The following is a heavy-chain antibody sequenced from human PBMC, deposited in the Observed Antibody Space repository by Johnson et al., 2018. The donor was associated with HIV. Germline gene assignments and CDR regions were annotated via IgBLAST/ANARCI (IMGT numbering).Heavy chain of an antibody. V-gene: IGHV3-30*18. CDR1: GFTFSTYG. D-gene: IGHD3-3*01. Sequence: QVQLVESGGGVVQPGRSLRLSCAGSGFTFSTYGMAWVRQAPGKGLEWVALISYDGSKKYYADSVKGRFTISRDNSKDTLYLQMNGLRPEDTALLYCAKDMGEGDCEEWASDYYDFSIAYPVPGPRDVVGVFDIWGQGTMVTVSS. J-gene: IGHJ3*02. CDR2: ISYDGSKK. CDR3: AKDMGEGDCEEWASDYYDFSIAYPVPGPRDVVGVFDI.